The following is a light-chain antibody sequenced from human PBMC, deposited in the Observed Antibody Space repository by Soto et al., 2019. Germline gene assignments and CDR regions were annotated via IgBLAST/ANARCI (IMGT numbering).Light chain of an antibody. Sequence: QSVLTQPASVTGSPGQSSSICCAGRSSDVGSYSHVSWYQQHPGKVPKLMIYEATQRASGVSERFSGSKSGNTASLTISGLQAEDEADYYCCSYAGSSTYVFGTGTKVTVL. CDR3: CSYAGSSTYV. V-gene: IGLV2-23*01. CDR1: SSDVGSYSH. J-gene: IGLJ1*01. CDR2: EAT.